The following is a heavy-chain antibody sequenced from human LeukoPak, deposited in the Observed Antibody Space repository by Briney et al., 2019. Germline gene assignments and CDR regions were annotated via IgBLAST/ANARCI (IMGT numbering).Heavy chain of an antibody. CDR3: ARRAGGLARNNWFDP. CDR1: GFTVSSNY. J-gene: IGHJ5*02. CDR2: IYSGGTT. Sequence: GGSLRLSCAASGFTVSSNYMSWVRQAPGKGLEWVSLIYSGGTTYYADSEKGRFTISRDNSKNTLYLQMNGLRAEDTAVYYCARRAGGLARNNWFDPWGQGTLVTVSS. V-gene: IGHV3-66*01. D-gene: IGHD3-16*01.